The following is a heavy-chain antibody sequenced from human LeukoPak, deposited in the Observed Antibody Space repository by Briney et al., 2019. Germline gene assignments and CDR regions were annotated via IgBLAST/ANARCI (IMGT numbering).Heavy chain of an antibody. Sequence: SGGSLRLSCAASGFTFSNYWMQWVRQAPGKGLEWVSRITSDASSTSYADSVKGRFTISRDNAKNTLYLQMNSLRAEDTAVYYCARGNFMVRGVQTHDYWGQGTLVTVSS. J-gene: IGHJ4*02. CDR1: GFTFSNYW. V-gene: IGHV3-74*01. CDR3: ARGNFMVRGVQTHDY. D-gene: IGHD3-10*01. CDR2: ITSDASST.